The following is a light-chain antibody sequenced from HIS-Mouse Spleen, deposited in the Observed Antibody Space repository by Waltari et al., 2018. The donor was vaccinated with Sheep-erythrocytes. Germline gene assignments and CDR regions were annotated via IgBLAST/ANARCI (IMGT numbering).Light chain of an antibody. Sequence: VLTQPPSLSVSLGQTASITCSGDKLGDKYACWYQQKPGQSPVLVIYQDSKRPSGIPERFSGSNSGNTATLTISGTQAMDEADYYCQAWDSSTAVVFGVGTKLTVL. CDR1: KLGDKY. J-gene: IGLJ2*01. CDR3: QAWDSSTAVV. V-gene: IGLV3-1*01. CDR2: QDS.